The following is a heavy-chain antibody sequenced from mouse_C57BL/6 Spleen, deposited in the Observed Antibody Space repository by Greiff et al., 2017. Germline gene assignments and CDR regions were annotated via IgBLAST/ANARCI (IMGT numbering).Heavy chain of an antibody. J-gene: IGHJ4*01. CDR2: INPSSGYT. D-gene: IGHD2-3*01. CDR1: GYTFTSYW. V-gene: IGHV1-7*01. Sequence: QVQLQQSGAELAKPGSSVKLSCKASGYTFTSYWMHWVKQRPGQGLEWIGYINPSSGYTKYNQKFKDKATLTADKSSSTAYMQLSSLTYEDSAVYYCARGRLLQDYAMDYWGQGTSVTVSS. CDR3: ARGRLLQDYAMDY.